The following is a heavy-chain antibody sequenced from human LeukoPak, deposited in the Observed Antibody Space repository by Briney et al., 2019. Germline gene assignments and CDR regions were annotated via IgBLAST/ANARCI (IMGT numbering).Heavy chain of an antibody. CDR2: MYYSGSI. V-gene: IGHV4-39*07. J-gene: IGHJ3*02. Sequence: SETLSLTCTVSTGSISSSSYYWGWIRQPPGKGLEWIVNMYYSGSIYYNPSLKSRVTISVDTSKNQFSLKLSSVTAADTAVYYCARWLGDSSGYYYAAFDIWGQGTMVTVSS. CDR3: ARWLGDSSGYYYAAFDI. CDR1: TGSISSSSYY. D-gene: IGHD3-22*01.